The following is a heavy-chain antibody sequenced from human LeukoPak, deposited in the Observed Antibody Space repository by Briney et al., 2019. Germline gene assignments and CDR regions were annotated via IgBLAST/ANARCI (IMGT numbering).Heavy chain of an antibody. D-gene: IGHD6-19*01. CDR3: TRGVRHNSGWDFDY. CDR2: YRNKANSYTT. V-gene: IGHV3-72*01. CDR1: GFTFSDHY. J-gene: IGHJ4*02. Sequence: GGSLRLSCAASGFTFSDHYMDWVRQAPGKGLEWVDGYRNKANSYTTEYAASVKGRFTISRDDSKNSLYLQMNSLRTEDTAVYYCTRGVRHNSGWDFDYWGQGTLVSVSS.